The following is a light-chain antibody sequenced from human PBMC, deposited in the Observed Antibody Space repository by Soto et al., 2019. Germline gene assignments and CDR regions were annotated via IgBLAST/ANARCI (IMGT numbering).Light chain of an antibody. V-gene: IGKV1-33*01. Sequence: DIQMTQSPSSLSASVGDRVTITCQASQHITNNLYWYQQKPGRVPKLLIHGASNLQTGVPSRFSGGGSGTDFAFTISSLQPEEIATYYCQQYENPPYTFGQGTKLESK. CDR1: QHITNN. CDR2: GAS. J-gene: IGKJ2*01. CDR3: QQYENPPYT.